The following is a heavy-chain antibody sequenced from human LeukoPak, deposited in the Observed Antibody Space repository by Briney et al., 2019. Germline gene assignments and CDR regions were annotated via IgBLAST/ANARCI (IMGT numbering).Heavy chain of an antibody. Sequence: GGSLRLSCAASGFTFSSFAMSWVRQAPGPGLEWCSVMSGSGGRTSHADSVKGRFTTPRDNSRNTLYLQMNSLRAEDTAVYYCAKLTGDRSNFDYWGQGTLVTVSS. CDR2: MSGSGGRT. CDR1: GFTFSSFA. D-gene: IGHD7-27*01. V-gene: IGHV3-23*01. CDR3: AKLTGDRSNFDY. J-gene: IGHJ4*02.